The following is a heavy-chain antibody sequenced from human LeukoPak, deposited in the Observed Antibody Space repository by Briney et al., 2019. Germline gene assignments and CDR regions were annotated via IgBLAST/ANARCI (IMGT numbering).Heavy chain of an antibody. D-gene: IGHD2-15*01. J-gene: IGHJ4*02. CDR3: ARGVVAINHYFDY. V-gene: IGHV4-34*01. Sequence: PSETLSLTCAVYGVSFSGYYWSWLRQPPGKGLEWVGEINHSGSTNYNPSLKSRVTISVDTSKNQFSLKLSSVTAADTAVYYCARGVVAINHYFDYWGQGTLVTVSS. CDR2: INHSGST. CDR1: GVSFSGYY.